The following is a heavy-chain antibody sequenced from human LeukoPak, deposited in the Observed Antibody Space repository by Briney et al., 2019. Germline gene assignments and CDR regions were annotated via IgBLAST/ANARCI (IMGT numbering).Heavy chain of an antibody. D-gene: IGHD3-3*01. CDR2: ISCNGGST. CDR3: AKDPYYDFWSGYGESRH. J-gene: IGHJ4*02. Sequence: PGGSLRLSCAASGFTFSSYAMSWVRQAPGKGLEWVSAISCNGGSTYYADSVKGRFTISRDNSKNTLYLQMNSLRAEDTAVYYCAKDPYYDFWSGYGESRHWGQGTLVTVSS. V-gene: IGHV3-23*01. CDR1: GFTFSSYA.